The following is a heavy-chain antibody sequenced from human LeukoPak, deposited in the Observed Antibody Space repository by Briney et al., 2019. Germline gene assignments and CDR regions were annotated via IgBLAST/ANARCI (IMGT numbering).Heavy chain of an antibody. J-gene: IGHJ4*02. CDR3: ARGYEAAARDIGY. V-gene: IGHV1-46*01. Sequence: VASVKVSCKASGYTFTSYYIHWVRQAPGQGLEWMGIINPSGGSTTYAQKFQGRVAMTRDTSTSRVYMEVSSLRSEDTAVYYCARGYEAAARDIGYWGQGTLVTVSS. CDR1: GYTFTSYY. D-gene: IGHD6-13*01. CDR2: INPSGGST.